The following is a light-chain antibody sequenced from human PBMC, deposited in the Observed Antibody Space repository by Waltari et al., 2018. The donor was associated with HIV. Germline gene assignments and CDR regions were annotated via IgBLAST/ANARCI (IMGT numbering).Light chain of an antibody. J-gene: IGLJ2*01. V-gene: IGLV7-46*01. Sequence: QPVVTQEPSLTVSPGGTVLLTCASSAGVVTRGHCPYWFQQRPGQAPRTLIFDSNNRYSWTPARFTGSFLGGKAVLTRTGARPEDDADYFCLLSYDGNVVFGGGTKLTVL. CDR3: LLSYDGNVV. CDR2: DSN. CDR1: AGVVTRGHC.